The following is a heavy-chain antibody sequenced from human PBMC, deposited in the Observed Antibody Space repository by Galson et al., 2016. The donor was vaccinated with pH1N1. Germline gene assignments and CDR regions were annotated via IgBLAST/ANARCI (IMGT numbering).Heavy chain of an antibody. D-gene: IGHD3-16*01. CDR1: GYTFTGNY. J-gene: IGHJ5*02. CDR2: INPDSGGT. Sequence: SVKVYCKASGYTFTGNYVHWVRQAPGQGLEWMGWINPDSGGTNYAQRFQGRVTMTRDTSISTAYMELSRLTSDDTAVYYCTRVGRLRSDFDPWGQGTLVTVSS. V-gene: IGHV1-2*02. CDR3: TRVGRLRSDFDP.